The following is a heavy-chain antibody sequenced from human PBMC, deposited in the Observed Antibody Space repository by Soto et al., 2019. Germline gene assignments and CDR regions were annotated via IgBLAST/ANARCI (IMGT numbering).Heavy chain of an antibody. CDR1: GDSVSSNSAA. V-gene: IGHV6-1*01. J-gene: IGHJ4*02. CDR2: TYYRSKWYN. D-gene: IGHD2-15*01. Sequence: SQTLSLTCAISGDSVSSNSAAWNWIRQSPSRGLEWLGRTYYRSKWYNDYAVSVKSRITINPDTSKNQFSLQLNSVTPEDTAVYYCAREMVVAATEDSEGMIDYWGQGTLVTVSS. CDR3: AREMVVAATEDSEGMIDY.